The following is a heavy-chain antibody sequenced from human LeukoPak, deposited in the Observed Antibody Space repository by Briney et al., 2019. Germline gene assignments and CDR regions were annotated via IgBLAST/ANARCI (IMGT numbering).Heavy chain of an antibody. CDR2: IRFDGSNI. V-gene: IGHV3-30*02. D-gene: IGHD5-12*01. CDR1: GFSFRTYG. CDR3: AKDPTYSGYGGLDV. Sequence: GGSLRLSCAASGFSFRTYGMHWVRQAPGKGLEWVTYIRFDGSNIYYAEAVKGRFTVSRDNSKNTLYLQMNRLRADDTAVYYCAKDPTYSGYGGLDVWGKGTTVTISS. J-gene: IGHJ6*04.